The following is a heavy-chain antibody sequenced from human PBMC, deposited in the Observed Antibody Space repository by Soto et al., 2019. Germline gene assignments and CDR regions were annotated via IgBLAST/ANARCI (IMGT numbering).Heavy chain of an antibody. Sequence: ASVKVSCKASGYTFTSYAMHWVRQAPGQGLEWVGRINPIVSMSNYAQKFQGRVSMTTDKSTSTAYMELRSLRSDDTAMYFCAASYGSGYRAFDHWGQGTLVTVSS. CDR1: GYTFTSYA. V-gene: IGHV1-69*04. CDR3: AASYGSGYRAFDH. CDR2: INPIVSMS. J-gene: IGHJ4*02. D-gene: IGHD3-10*01.